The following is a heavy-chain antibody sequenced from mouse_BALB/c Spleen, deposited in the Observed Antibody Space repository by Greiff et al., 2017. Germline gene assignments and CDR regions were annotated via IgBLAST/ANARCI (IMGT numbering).Heavy chain of an antibody. J-gene: IGHJ4*01. CDR3: ARLWSYAMDY. Sequence: EVQRVESGGGLVQPGGSRKLSCAASGFTFSSFGMHWVRQAPEKGLEWVAYISSGSSTIYYADTVKGRFTISRDNPKNTLFLQMTSLRSEDTAMYYCARLWSYAMDYWGQGTSVTVSS. CDR2: ISSGSSTI. CDR1: GFTFSSFG. V-gene: IGHV5-17*02. D-gene: IGHD1-1*02.